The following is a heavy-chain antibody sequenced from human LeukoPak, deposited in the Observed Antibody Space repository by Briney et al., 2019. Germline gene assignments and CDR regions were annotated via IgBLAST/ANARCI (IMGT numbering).Heavy chain of an antibody. Sequence: GGSLRLSCAASGFTFSSYSMNWVRQAPGKGLEWVSSISSSSSYIYYADSVKGRFTISRDNAKNTLYLQMDSLRAEDTAVYYCAREDDGQWLITFDYWGQGTLVTVSS. CDR3: AREDDGQWLITFDY. V-gene: IGHV3-21*01. CDR2: ISSSSSYI. J-gene: IGHJ4*02. CDR1: GFTFSSYS. D-gene: IGHD6-19*01.